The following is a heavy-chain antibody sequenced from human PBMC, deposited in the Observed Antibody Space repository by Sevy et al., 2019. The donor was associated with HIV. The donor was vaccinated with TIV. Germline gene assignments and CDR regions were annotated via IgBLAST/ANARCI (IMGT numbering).Heavy chain of an antibody. CDR3: TGNGGAFHIGFAP. J-gene: IGHJ5*02. D-gene: IGHD2-21*01. CDR2: ISSSGSYI. CDR1: GFTFSSYD. V-gene: IGHV3-48*03. Sequence: GGSLRLSCTASGFTFSSYDMNWVRQAPGKGLEWVSKISSSGSYIYYADSVKGRFTISRDNAKNSLNLQMTSLRAEDTALYYCTGNGGAFHIGFAPWGQGPLVTV.